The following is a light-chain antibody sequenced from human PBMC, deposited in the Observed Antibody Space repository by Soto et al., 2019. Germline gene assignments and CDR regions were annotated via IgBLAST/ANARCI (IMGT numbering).Light chain of an antibody. Sequence: QTVVTQEPSFSVSPGGTVTPTCGLNSGSVSTTYYPSWFQQTPGQAPRTLIYNTNTRSSGVPDRFSGSILGNKAALTITGAQAYDESDYFCVLFSGSVPKFGGGTQLTVL. V-gene: IGLV8-61*01. J-gene: IGLJ2*01. CDR2: NTN. CDR1: SGSVSTTYY. CDR3: VLFSGSVPK.